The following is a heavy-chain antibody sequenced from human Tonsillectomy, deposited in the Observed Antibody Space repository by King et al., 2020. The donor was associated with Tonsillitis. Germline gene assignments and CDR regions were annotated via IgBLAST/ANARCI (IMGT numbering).Heavy chain of an antibody. V-gene: IGHV3-30*18. Sequence: VQLVESGGGVVQPGRSLRLSCAASGFTFSSYGMHWVRQAPGKGLEWVAVISYDGSNKYYADSVKGRFTISRDNSKNTLYLQMNSLRAEDTAVYYCAKDPMAGYYYYGMDVWGQGTTVTVSS. CDR2: ISYDGSNK. D-gene: IGHD5-24*01. CDR1: GFTFSSYG. CDR3: AKDPMAGYYYYGMDV. J-gene: IGHJ6*02.